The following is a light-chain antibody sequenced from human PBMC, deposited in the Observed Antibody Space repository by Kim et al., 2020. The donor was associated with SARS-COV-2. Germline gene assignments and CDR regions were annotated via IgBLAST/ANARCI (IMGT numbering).Light chain of an antibody. Sequence: PGQKVTISCSGSSSNIGNNYVSWYQQLPGTAPKLLIYDNNKRPSGIPDRFSGSKSGTSATLGITGLQTGDEADYYCGTWDSSLSAVFGGGTKLTVL. J-gene: IGLJ3*02. V-gene: IGLV1-51*01. CDR3: GTWDSSLSAV. CDR1: SSNIGNNY. CDR2: DNN.